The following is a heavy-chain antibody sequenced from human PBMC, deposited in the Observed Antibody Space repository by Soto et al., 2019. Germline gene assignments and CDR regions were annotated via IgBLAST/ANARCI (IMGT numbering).Heavy chain of an antibody. CDR1: GFTFSSYA. J-gene: IGHJ4*02. V-gene: IGHV3-23*01. CDR2: IRSSGGNA. Sequence: PGGSLRLSCAASGFTFSSYAMSWVRQAPGKGLEWVSGIRSSGGNAYYADSVKGRFTISRDNAKNTLYLQMNSLRAEDTAVYYCARDPGNRIDYWGQGTLVTVSS. CDR3: ARDPGNRIDY.